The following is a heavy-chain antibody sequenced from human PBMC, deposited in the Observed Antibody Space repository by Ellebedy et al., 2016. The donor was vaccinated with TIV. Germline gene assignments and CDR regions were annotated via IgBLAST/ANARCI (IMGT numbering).Heavy chain of an antibody. J-gene: IGHJ6*02. CDR2: ISSSSTTI. CDR3: ARDRRWELPSDAMDV. D-gene: IGHD1-26*01. Sequence: GESLKISCAASGSTFSSLSMHWVRQAPGKGLGWFSYISSSSTTIYYADSVKGRVTISRENAKNSLYLQMNSLRDEDTAVYYCARDRRWELPSDAMDVWGQGTAVIVSS. CDR1: GSTFSSLS. V-gene: IGHV3-48*02.